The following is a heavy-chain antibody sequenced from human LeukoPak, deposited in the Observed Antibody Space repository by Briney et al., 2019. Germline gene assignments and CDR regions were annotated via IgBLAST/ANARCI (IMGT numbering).Heavy chain of an antibody. CDR1: GDSINSADYY. V-gene: IGHV4-31*03. Sequence: PSQTLSLTCTVSGDSINSADYYWNWTRQHPGKGLEGIGYISYSGNTYYNPSLKSRVTISVDTSMNQFSLKLSSVTAADTAVYYCARQSYYSWNRFDNWGQGTLVTVSS. D-gene: IGHD1-1*01. CDR3: ARQSYYSWNRFDN. J-gene: IGHJ4*02. CDR2: ISYSGNT.